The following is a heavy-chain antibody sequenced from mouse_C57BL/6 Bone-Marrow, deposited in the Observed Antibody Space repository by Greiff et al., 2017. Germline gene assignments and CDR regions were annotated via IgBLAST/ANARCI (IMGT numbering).Heavy chain of an antibody. Sequence: ESGPGLVKPSQSLSLTCSVTGYSITSGYYWNWIRQFPGNKLEWMGYISYDGSNNYNPSLKNRISITRDTSKNQFFLKLNSVTTEDTATYYCARGTYDGYLAWFAYGGQGTLVTVSA. V-gene: IGHV3-6*01. CDR2: ISYDGSN. CDR1: GYSITSGYY. D-gene: IGHD2-3*01. J-gene: IGHJ3*01. CDR3: ARGTYDGYLAWFAY.